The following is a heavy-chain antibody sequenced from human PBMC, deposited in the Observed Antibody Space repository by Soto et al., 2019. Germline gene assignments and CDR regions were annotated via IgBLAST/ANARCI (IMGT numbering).Heavy chain of an antibody. CDR1: GFTFSSYA. CDR2: ISGSGGST. CDR3: AKFFYDFYYYYYMDV. J-gene: IGHJ6*03. V-gene: IGHV3-23*01. Sequence: GGSLRLSCAASGFTFSSYAMSWVRQAPGKGLEWVSAISGSGGSTYYADSVKGRFTISRDNSKNTLYLQMNSLRAEDTAVYYCAKFFYDFYYYYYMDVWGKGTTVTVSS. D-gene: IGHD3-3*01.